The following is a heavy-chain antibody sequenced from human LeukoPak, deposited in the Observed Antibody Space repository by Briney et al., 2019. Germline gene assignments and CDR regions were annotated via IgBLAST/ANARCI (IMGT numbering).Heavy chain of an antibody. D-gene: IGHD3-10*01. CDR3: ARERGSEDAEYFHL. CDR1: GGSTSSTY. V-gene: IGHV4-59*01. CDR2: IFYSGTT. J-gene: IGHJ1*01. Sequence: PETLSLTPTVSGGSTSSTYWTSIRQPPGKGLERIGNIFYSGTTNYNLSLKSRVTISVDTSKNQLTLYLSSVTAADTAVYYCARERGSEDAEYFHLWGQGTLVTVSS.